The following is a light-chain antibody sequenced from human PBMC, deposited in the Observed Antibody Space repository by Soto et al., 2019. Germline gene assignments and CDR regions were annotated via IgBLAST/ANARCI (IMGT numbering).Light chain of an antibody. CDR3: QQYNSYLYT. V-gene: IGKV1-5*03. J-gene: IGKJ2*01. CDR1: QSISSW. CDR2: KAS. Sequence: MTQSPSTLSASVGDRVTITCRASQSISSWLAWYQQKPGKAPKLLIYKASSLESGVPSRFSGSGSGTEFTPTISSLQPDDFATYYCQQYNSYLYTFGQGTKVDIK.